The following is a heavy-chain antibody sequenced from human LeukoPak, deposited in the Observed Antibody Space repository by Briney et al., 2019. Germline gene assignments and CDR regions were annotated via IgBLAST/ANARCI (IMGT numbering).Heavy chain of an antibody. D-gene: IGHD1-1*01. CDR2: IDCGDGDT. V-gene: IGHV1-2*02. CDR1: GYSFTGHY. CDR3: VRDPREPANDLDY. Sequence: GASVKVSCKTSGYSFTGHYIHWVRQAPRQALQWLAYIDCGDGDTNYAQAFQGRVTVTRDKSINTAYLELSSLTFDDTAIYYCVRDPREPANDLDYWGRGTLVTVSS. J-gene: IGHJ4*01.